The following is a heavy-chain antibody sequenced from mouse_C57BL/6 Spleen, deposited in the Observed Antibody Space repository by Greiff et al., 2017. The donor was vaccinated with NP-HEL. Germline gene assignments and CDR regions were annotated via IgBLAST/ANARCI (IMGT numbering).Heavy chain of an antibody. D-gene: IGHD2-1*01. J-gene: IGHJ4*01. CDR1: GYTFTSYW. V-gene: IGHV1-69*01. Sequence: QVQLQQPGAELVMPGASVKLSCKASGYTFTSYWMHWVKQRPGQGLEWIGEIDPSDSYTNYNQKFKGKSTLTVDKSSSTAYMQLSGLTSEDSAVYYCARYGNYQMDYWGQGTSVTVSS. CDR3: ARYGNYQMDY. CDR2: IDPSDSYT.